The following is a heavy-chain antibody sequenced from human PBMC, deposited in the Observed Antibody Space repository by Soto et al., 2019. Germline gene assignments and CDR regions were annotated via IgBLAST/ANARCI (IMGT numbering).Heavy chain of an antibody. V-gene: IGHV1-24*01. D-gene: IGHD3-9*01. CDR3: ATGLRYFAWHIWFVP. CDR1: GYTLTELS. Sequence: ASVKVSCKVSGYTLTELSMHWVRQAPGKGLEWMGGFNPEDGETIYAQKFQGRVTMTEDTSTDTAYMELSSLRSEDTAVYYCATGLRYFAWHIWFVPWGQGTLVTVSS. CDR2: FNPEDGET. J-gene: IGHJ5*02.